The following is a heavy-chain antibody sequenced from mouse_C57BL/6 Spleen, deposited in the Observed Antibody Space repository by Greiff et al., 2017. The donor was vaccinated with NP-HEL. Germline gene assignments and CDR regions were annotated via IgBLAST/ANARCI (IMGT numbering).Heavy chain of an antibody. CDR3: ARSPYYGSSYGWYFDV. CDR1: GYAFSSSW. D-gene: IGHD1-1*01. CDR2: IYPGDGDT. V-gene: IGHV1-82*01. J-gene: IGHJ1*03. Sequence: VQLQQSGPELVKPGASVKISCKASGYAFSSSWMNWVKQRPGKGLEWIGRIYPGDGDTNYNGKFKGKATLTADKSSSTAYMQLSSLTSEDSAVYFCARSPYYGSSYGWYFDVWGTGTTVTVSS.